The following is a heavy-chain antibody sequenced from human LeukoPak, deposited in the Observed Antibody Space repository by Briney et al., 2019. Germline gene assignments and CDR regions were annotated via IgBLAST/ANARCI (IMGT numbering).Heavy chain of an antibody. D-gene: IGHD1-26*01. CDR1: GYTFTSYF. CDR2: INPSGGST. Sequence: ASVKVSCKASGYTFTSYFIHWVRQAPAQGLEWMGMINPSGGSTGYAQNFQGRVTMTRDTSTSTVYMELSSLRSEVTAVYYCAGRMDYGMDVWGEGTTVTVSS. J-gene: IGHJ6*04. V-gene: IGHV1-46*03. CDR3: AGRMDYGMDV.